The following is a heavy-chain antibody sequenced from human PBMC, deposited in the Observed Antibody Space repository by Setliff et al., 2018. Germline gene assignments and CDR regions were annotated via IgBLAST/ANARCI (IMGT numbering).Heavy chain of an antibody. D-gene: IGHD6-19*01. CDR2: IYHSGNT. V-gene: IGHV4-38-2*01. Sequence: SETLSLTCAVSGYSIGSGYYWGWIRQPPGKGLEWIGSIYHSGNTYYNPSLKSRVTISIDTSKNQFSLKLSSVTAADTAVYYCTRRQWLTTDIDYWGQGTLVTVSS. CDR3: TRRQWLTTDIDY. J-gene: IGHJ4*02. CDR1: GYSIGSGYY.